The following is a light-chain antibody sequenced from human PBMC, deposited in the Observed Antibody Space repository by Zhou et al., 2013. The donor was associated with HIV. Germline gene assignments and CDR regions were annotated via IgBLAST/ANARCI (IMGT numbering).Light chain of an antibody. CDR3: QQYNSYLCS. Sequence: DVQMTQSPSSVSASIGATVTITCRASQGVGRWLAWYQQKPGQAPKLVIYATSNLQSGVPSRFSGSGSGTEFTLTISSLQPDDFATYYCQQYNSYLCSFGQGTKLEIK. CDR2: ATS. J-gene: IGKJ2*04. CDR1: QGVGRW. V-gene: IGKV1D-16*01.